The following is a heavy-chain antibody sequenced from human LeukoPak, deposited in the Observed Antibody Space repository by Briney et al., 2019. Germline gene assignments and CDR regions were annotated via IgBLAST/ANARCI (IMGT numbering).Heavy chain of an antibody. J-gene: IGHJ4*02. Sequence: GGSLRFSSAASGFTFSGYGMHWDRQAPGKGLEWVAFIEFDGGNKYYADSVKGRFTFSRDNSKNTLYLQMNSLRPEDTAVYYCGKGQGYYFDYWGQGSLVIVSS. CDR2: IEFDGGNK. CDR1: GFTFSGYG. V-gene: IGHV3-30*02. CDR3: GKGQGYYFDY.